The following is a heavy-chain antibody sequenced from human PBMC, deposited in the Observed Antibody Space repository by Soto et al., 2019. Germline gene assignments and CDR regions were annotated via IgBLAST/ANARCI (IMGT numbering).Heavy chain of an antibody. CDR3: ARRGPAAKYYYYYMDV. CDR2: IYYSGST. V-gene: IGHV4-39*01. D-gene: IGHD2-2*01. J-gene: IGHJ6*03. Sequence: SETLSLTCTVSGGSISSSSYYWGWIRQPPGKRLEWIGSIYYSGSTYYNPSLKSRATISVDTSKNQFSLKLSSVTAADTVVFYCARRGPAAKYYYYYMDVWGKGTTVTVSS. CDR1: GGSISSSSYY.